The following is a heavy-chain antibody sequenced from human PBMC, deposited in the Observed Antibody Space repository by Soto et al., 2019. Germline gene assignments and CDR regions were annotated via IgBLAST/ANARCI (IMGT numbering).Heavy chain of an antibody. J-gene: IGHJ4*02. D-gene: IGHD1-7*01. V-gene: IGHV1-58*01. Sequence: AASVKVSCKASGFTFTSSAVQWVRQARGQRLEWIGWIVVGSGNTNYAQKFQERVTITRDMSTSTAYMELSSLRSEDTAVYYCAAAVGPTRNYVFDYWGQGTLVTVSS. CDR2: IVVGSGNT. CDR1: GFTFTSSA. CDR3: AAAVGPTRNYVFDY.